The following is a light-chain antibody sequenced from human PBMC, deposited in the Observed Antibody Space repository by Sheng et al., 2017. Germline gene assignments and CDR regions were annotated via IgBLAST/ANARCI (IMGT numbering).Light chain of an antibody. CDR1: QSVRSHY. CDR3: QQYDNSVFT. Sequence: EVLLTQSPGTLSLFPGERATLSCRASQSVRSHYVAWYQQKPGQAPRLLIYGASNRATGIPDRFSGSESGTDFTLTISRLEPEDFAVYYCQQYDNSVFTFGQGARLEIK. V-gene: IGKV3-20*01. J-gene: IGKJ5*01. CDR2: GAS.